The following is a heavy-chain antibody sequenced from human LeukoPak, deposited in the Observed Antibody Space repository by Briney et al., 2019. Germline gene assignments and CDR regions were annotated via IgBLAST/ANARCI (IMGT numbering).Heavy chain of an antibody. CDR3: ARDGGYCGSTTCYSRAEYYYYGLDA. J-gene: IGHJ6*02. V-gene: IGHV1-2*06. CDR1: GYDYTGFY. D-gene: IGHD2-2*02. CDR2: INPKSGGT. Sequence: ASVKVSCKASGYDYTGFYIYWVRQAPGQGLEWMGRINPKSGGTNYGQKLQGRVTMTRDTSISTAYMELSRLTSDDTAVYYCARDGGYCGSTTCYSRAEYYYYGLDAWGQGTTVTVSS.